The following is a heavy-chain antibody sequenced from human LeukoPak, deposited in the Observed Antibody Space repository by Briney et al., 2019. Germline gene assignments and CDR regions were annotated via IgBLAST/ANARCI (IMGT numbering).Heavy chain of an antibody. CDR1: GFTFSSYS. CDR2: IISSSSYI. J-gene: IGHJ6*02. CDR3: ARRGSYYDFWSGYYPNYYYGMDV. D-gene: IGHD3-3*01. Sequence: GGSLRLSCAASGFTFSSYSMNWVRQAPGKGLEWVSSIISSSSYIYYADSVKGRFTISRDNAKNSLYLQMNSQRAEDTAVYYCARRGSYYDFWSGYYPNYYYGMDVWGQGTTVTVYS. V-gene: IGHV3-21*01.